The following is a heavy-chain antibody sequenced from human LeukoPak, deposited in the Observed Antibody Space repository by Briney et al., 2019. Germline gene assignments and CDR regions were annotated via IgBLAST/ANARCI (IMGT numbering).Heavy chain of an antibody. J-gene: IGHJ4*02. V-gene: IGHV4-34*01. CDR3: ARLPDDSSGYYYVFDY. D-gene: IGHD3-22*01. CDR1: GGSFSGYY. CDR2: INHSGST. Sequence: SGTLSLTCAVYGGSFSGYYWSWIRQPPGKGLEWIGEINHSGSTNYNPSLKSRVTISVDTSKNQFSLKLSSVTAADTAVYYCARLPDDSSGYYYVFDYWGQGTLVTVSS.